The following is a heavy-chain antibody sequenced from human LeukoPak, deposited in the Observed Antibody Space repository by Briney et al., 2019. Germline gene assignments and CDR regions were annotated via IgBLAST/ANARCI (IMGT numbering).Heavy chain of an antibody. V-gene: IGHV3-74*01. CDR2: TNGDGTST. Sequence: GGSLRLSCAASGFTFSSYWMSWVRQVPGKGLVWVSRTNGDGTSTIYADSVKGRFTISRGNAKNTLFLQMNSLRVEDTAVYYCARELSGLLDAFDIWGQGTMVTVSS. J-gene: IGHJ3*02. CDR3: ARELSGLLDAFDI. D-gene: IGHD5-12*01. CDR1: GFTFSSYW.